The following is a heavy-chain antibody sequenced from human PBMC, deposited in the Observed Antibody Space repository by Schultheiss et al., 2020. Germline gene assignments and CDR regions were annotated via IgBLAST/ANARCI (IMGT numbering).Heavy chain of an antibody. V-gene: IGHV4-34*01. CDR3: ARDGSSWYRPRWFDP. Sequence: SETMSLTCAVYGGSFSAYYWSWIRQSPGKGLEWIGEINHSGSTNYNPSLKSRVTMSVDTSKNQFSLKLSSVTAADTAVYYCARDGSSWYRPRWFDPWGQGTLVTVSS. D-gene: IGHD6-13*01. CDR1: GGSFSAYY. CDR2: INHSGST. J-gene: IGHJ5*02.